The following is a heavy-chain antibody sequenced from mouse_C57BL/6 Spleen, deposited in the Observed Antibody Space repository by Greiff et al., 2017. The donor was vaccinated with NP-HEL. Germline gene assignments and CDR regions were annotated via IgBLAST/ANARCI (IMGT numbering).Heavy chain of an antibody. CDR1: GYTFTSYW. Sequence: QVQLQQPGAELVKPGASVKLSCKASGYTFTSYWMHWVKQRPGQGLEWIGMIHPNSGSTNYNEKFKSKATLTVDKSSSTAYMQLSSLTSEYSAVYYCARGDSSGFLYAMDYWGQGTSVTVSS. V-gene: IGHV1-64*01. CDR2: IHPNSGST. J-gene: IGHJ4*01. CDR3: ARGDSSGFLYAMDY. D-gene: IGHD3-2*02.